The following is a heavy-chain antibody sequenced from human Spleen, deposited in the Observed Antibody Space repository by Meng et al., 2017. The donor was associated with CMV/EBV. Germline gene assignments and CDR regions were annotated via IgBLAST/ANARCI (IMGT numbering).Heavy chain of an antibody. D-gene: IGHD2-21*02. CDR3: ARDDSMVTTPWHFDY. V-gene: IGHV1-18*01. Sequence: ASVKVSCKASGYTFTSYGISWVRQAPGQGLEWMGWISTYKGDTNYGQKFQGRVTLTMDTSTSTADMELMSLRSDDTAVYYCARDDSMVTTPWHFDYWGQGTLVTVSS. CDR2: ISTYKGDT. J-gene: IGHJ4*02. CDR1: GYTFTSYG.